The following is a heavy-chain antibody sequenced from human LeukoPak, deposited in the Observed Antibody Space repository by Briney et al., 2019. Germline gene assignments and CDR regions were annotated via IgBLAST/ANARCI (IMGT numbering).Heavy chain of an antibody. J-gene: IGHJ4*02. CDR1: GFTFSDYY. D-gene: IGHD5-18*01. CDR2: ISGSGSTI. V-gene: IGHV3-11*01. CDR3: AKVNWIQLWYFDY. Sequence: PGGSLRLSCAASGFTFSDYYMSWIRQAPGKGLEWVSYISGSGSTIYYADSVKGRFTISRDNAKNSLYLQMNSLRAEDTAVYYCAKVNWIQLWYFDYWGQGTLVTVSS.